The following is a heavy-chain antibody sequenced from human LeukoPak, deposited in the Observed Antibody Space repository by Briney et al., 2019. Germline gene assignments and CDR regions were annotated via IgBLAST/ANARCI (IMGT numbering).Heavy chain of an antibody. CDR2: IYYSGST. CDR3: ARELENSSSQH. V-gene: IGHV4-39*07. J-gene: IGHJ1*01. CDR1: GGSISSSSYY. D-gene: IGHD6-13*01. Sequence: PSETLSLACTVSGGSISSSSYYWGWIRQPPGKGLEWIGSIYYSGSTYYNPSLKSRVTISVDTSKNQFSLKLSSVTAADTAVYYRARELENSSSQHWGQGTLVTVSS.